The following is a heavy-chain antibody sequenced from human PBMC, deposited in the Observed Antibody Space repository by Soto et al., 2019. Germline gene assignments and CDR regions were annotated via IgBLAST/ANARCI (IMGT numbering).Heavy chain of an antibody. D-gene: IGHD3-10*01. Sequence: QVQLVESGGGVVQPGRSLRLSCAASGFTFSSYGMHWVRQAPGKGLEWVAVIWYDGSNKYYADSVKGRFTISRDNSKNTLYLQMNSLRAEDTAVYYCARDKGLWFVELLWCFDYWGQGTLVTVSS. V-gene: IGHV3-33*01. CDR1: GFTFSSYG. CDR2: IWYDGSNK. CDR3: ARDKGLWFVELLWCFDY. J-gene: IGHJ4*02.